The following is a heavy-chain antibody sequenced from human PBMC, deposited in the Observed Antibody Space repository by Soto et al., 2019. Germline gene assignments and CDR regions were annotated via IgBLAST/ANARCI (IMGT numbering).Heavy chain of an antibody. V-gene: IGHV1-69*12. CDR2: IIPIFGTA. CDR3: ARAEEGLRMGFPPYNWFDP. J-gene: IGHJ5*02. D-gene: IGHD4-17*01. CDR1: GGTFSSYA. Sequence: QVQLVQSGAEVKKPGSSVKVSCKASGGTFSSYAISWVRQAPGQGLEWMGGIIPIFGTANYAQKFQGRVTITADEXXSXAXXELSSLRSEDTAVYYCARAEEGLRMGFPPYNWFDPGGQGTLVTVSS.